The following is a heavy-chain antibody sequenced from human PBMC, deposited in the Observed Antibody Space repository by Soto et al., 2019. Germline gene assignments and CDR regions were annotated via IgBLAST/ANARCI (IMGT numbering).Heavy chain of an antibody. J-gene: IGHJ6*02. CDR3: AREYCSSTSCYTGSYYYYGMDV. CDR2: INPSGGST. CDR1: GYTFTSYY. V-gene: IGHV1-46*01. D-gene: IGHD2-2*02. Sequence: ASVKVSFKASGYTFTSYYMHWVRQAPGQGLEWMGIINPSGGSTSYAQKFQGRVTMTRDTSTSTVYMELSSLRSEDTAVYYCAREYCSSTSCYTGSYYYYGMDVWGQGTTVTVSS.